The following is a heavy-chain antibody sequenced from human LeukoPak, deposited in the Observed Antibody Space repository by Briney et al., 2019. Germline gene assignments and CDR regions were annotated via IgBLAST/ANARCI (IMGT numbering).Heavy chain of an antibody. CDR2: IYYSGST. V-gene: IGHV4-39*01. Sequence: SETLSLTCTVSGGSISSSSYYWGWIRQPPGTGLEWIGSIYYSGSTYYNPSLKSRVTISVDTSKNQFSLKLSSVTAADTAVYYCASSSWYYFDYWGQGTLVTVSS. J-gene: IGHJ4*02. CDR3: ASSSWYYFDY. CDR1: GGSISSSSYY. D-gene: IGHD6-13*01.